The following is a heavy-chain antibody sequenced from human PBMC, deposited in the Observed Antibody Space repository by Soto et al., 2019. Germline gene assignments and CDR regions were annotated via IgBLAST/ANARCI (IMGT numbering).Heavy chain of an antibody. V-gene: IGHV4-59*08. CDR3: ARQGGCSGGSCYLKEAFDV. CDR1: GSSIRTYY. CDR2: IYYSGST. Sequence: SDTLSLTCTVSGSSIRTYYWSWIRRPPGKGLEYIGYIYYSGSTNYNPSLKSRVTISVDTSKNQFSLKLSSVTAADTAVYYCARQGGCSGGSCYLKEAFDVWGQGTMVT. J-gene: IGHJ3*01. D-gene: IGHD2-15*01.